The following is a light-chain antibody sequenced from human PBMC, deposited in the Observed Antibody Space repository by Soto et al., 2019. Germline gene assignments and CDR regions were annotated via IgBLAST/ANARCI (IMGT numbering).Light chain of an antibody. CDR3: SSYTSSSTYNYV. CDR1: SSDVGGYNY. Sequence: QSALTQPASVSGSPGQSITISCTGTSSDVGGYNYVSWYQQHPGKAPKLMIYDVSNRPSGVSNRFSGSKSGNTASLTISGLQAEDEADYYCSSYTSSSTYNYVFGTGTKVTXL. CDR2: DVS. V-gene: IGLV2-14*01. J-gene: IGLJ1*01.